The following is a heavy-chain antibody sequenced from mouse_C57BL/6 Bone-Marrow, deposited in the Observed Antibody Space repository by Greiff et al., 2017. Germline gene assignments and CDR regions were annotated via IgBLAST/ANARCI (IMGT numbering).Heavy chain of an antibody. CDR2: IHPNSGST. CDR1: GYTFTSYW. J-gene: IGHJ3*01. CDR3: ARCYYGSSLFAY. Sequence: QVQLKQPGAELVKPGASVKLSCKASGYTFTSYWMHWVKQRPGQGLEWIGMIHPNSGSTNYNEKFKSKATLTVDKSSSTAYMQLSSLTSEDSAVYYCARCYYGSSLFAYWGQGTLVTVSA. D-gene: IGHD1-1*01. V-gene: IGHV1-64*01.